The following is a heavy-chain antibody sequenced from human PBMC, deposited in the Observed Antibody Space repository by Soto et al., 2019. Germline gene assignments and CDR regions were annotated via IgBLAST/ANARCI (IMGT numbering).Heavy chain of an antibody. J-gene: IGHJ6*03. D-gene: IGHD3-9*01. Sequence: GGSLRLSSAASGFSFSSYAMSGVRQAPGKGLEWVSAISGSGGSTYYADSVKGRFTISGDNSKNTLYLQMNSLRAEDTAVYYCEKGGWGPSTIFMDVWGKGTTVTVSS. CDR2: ISGSGGST. CDR3: EKGGWGPSTIFMDV. CDR1: GFSFSSYA. V-gene: IGHV3-23*01.